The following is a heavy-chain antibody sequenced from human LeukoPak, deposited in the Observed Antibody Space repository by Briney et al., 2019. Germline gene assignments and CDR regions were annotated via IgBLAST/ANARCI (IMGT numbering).Heavy chain of an antibody. CDR1: GFTFSSYS. J-gene: IGHJ3*02. CDR2: ISSSSSTI. CDR3: TRDSGYNAFDI. Sequence: GGSLRLSCAASGFTFSSYSMNWVRQAPGKGLEWVSYISSSSSTIYYAGSVKGRFTISRDNAKNSLYLQMNSLRGEDTAVYYCTRDSGYNAFDIWGQGTMVTVPS. V-gene: IGHV3-48*04. D-gene: IGHD5-12*01.